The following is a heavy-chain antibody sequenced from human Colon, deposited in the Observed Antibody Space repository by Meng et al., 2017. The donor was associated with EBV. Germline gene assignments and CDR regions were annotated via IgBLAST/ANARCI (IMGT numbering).Heavy chain of an antibody. CDR2: IYYSAST. D-gene: IGHD6-13*01. Sequence: ESGPGLVKPSETLSLTCFVSGGSINNNNFYWGWIRQSPGRGLEWIGSIYYSASTYYNPSLRGRVTISVDTSKNQFSLRLSSVTAADTAVYYCVRVLRPGYSNKYHYYFDYWGQGTLVTVSS. CDR3: VRVLRPGYSNKYHYYFDY. J-gene: IGHJ4*02. V-gene: IGHV4-39*07. CDR1: GGSINNNNFY.